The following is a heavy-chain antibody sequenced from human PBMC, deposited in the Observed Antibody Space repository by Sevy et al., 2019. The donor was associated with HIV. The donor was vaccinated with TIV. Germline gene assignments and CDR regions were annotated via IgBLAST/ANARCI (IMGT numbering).Heavy chain of an antibody. Sequence: ASVKVSCKASGYTFTGYYMHWMRQAPGQGLEWMGWINPNSGGTNYAQKFQGRVTMTRDTSISTAYMELSRLRSDDTAVYYCASGGDIYCSSTSCYLLTFDPWGQGTLVTVSS. CDR2: INPNSGGT. CDR1: GYTFTGYY. D-gene: IGHD2-2*01. V-gene: IGHV1-2*02. CDR3: ASGGDIYCSSTSCYLLTFDP. J-gene: IGHJ5*02.